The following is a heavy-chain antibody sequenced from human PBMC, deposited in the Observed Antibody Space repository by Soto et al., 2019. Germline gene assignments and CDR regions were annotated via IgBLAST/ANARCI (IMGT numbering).Heavy chain of an antibody. CDR1: GFTFSTYG. V-gene: IGHV3-48*02. D-gene: IGHD3-10*01. CDR2: IGSSSGPI. J-gene: IGHJ3*02. Sequence: EAQLVESGGGLQQRGGSLRLSCAASGFTFSTYGMNWIRQAPGKGLEWVSYIGSSSGPIYYAESVKGRFTISRDNAKKSLYLQMNSLRDEDTAVYYCARVLSGTYYIDAFDMWGQGTMVTVSS. CDR3: ARVLSGTYYIDAFDM.